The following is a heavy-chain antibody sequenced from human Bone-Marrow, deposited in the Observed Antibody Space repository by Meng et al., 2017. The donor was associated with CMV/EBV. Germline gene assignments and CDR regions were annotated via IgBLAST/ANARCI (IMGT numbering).Heavy chain of an antibody. D-gene: IGHD3-22*01. CDR2: IYYSGST. Sequence: SETLSLTCTVSGGSVSSSSYYWGWIRQPPGKGLEWVGSIYYSGSTYYSPSLKSRVTISLDTSKNHFSLKLSSVTAADTAVYYCARGRYYYDSSGNDYWGRGPLVTVSS. CDR1: GGSVSSSSYY. J-gene: IGHJ4*02. V-gene: IGHV4-39*07. CDR3: ARGRYYYDSSGNDY.